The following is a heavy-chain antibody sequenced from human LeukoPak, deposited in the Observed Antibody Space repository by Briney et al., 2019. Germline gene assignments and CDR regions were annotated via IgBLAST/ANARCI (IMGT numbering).Heavy chain of an antibody. CDR2: ISYDGSNK. J-gene: IGHJ6*03. CDR1: GFTFSSYG. CDR3: AKGGSSGGGYMDV. V-gene: IGHV3-30*19. Sequence: GGSLRLSCAASGFTFSSYGMHWVRQAPGKGLEWVAVISYDGSNKYYADSVKGRFTISRDNSKNTLYLQMNSLRAEDTAVYYCAKGGSSGGGYMDVWGKGTTVTVSS. D-gene: IGHD6-13*01.